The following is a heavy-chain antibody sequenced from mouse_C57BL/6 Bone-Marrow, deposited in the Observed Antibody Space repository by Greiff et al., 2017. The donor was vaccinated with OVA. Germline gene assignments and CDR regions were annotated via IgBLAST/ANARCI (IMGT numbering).Heavy chain of an antibody. CDR1: GFTFSSYA. CDR3: TRDRDGHYFDY. D-gene: IGHD2-3*01. V-gene: IGHV5-9-1*02. J-gene: IGHJ2*01. CDR2: ISSCGDYI. Sequence: DVHLVESGEGLVKPGGSLKLSCAASGFTFSSYAMSWVRQTPEKRLEWVAYISSCGDYIYYAHTVKGRFTISRDNARNTLYLQMSSLKSEDTAMYYCTRDRDGHYFDYWGQGTTLTVSS.